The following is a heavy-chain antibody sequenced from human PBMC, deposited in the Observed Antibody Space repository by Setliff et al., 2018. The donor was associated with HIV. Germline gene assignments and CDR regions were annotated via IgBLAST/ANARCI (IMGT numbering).Heavy chain of an antibody. D-gene: IGHD2-21*01. Sequence: PSETLSLTCTVSGGSISSSSYYWGWIRQPPGKGLEWIGSIYYSGRTYYNPSLKSRVAISVDTSKNQFSLKLSSVTAADTAVYYCARPRLRGSGAFDIWGQGTMVTVS. CDR2: IYYSGRT. CDR1: GGSISSSSYY. CDR3: ARPRLRGSGAFDI. J-gene: IGHJ3*02. V-gene: IGHV4-39*01.